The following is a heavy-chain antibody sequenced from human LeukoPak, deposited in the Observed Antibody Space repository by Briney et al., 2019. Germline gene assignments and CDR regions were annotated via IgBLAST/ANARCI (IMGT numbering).Heavy chain of an antibody. Sequence: PGGSLRLSCAASGFTFSSYAMSWVRQAPGKGLEWVSAISGSGGSTYYADSVKGRFTISRDNSKNTLYLQMNSLRAEDTAVYYCAKDRELTIFGVVTYYFDYWGQGTLVTDSS. CDR2: ISGSGGST. V-gene: IGHV3-23*01. J-gene: IGHJ4*02. CDR1: GFTFSSYA. CDR3: AKDRELTIFGVVTYYFDY. D-gene: IGHD3-3*01.